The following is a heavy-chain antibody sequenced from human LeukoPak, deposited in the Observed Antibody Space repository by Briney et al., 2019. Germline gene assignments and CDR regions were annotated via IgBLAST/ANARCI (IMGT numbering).Heavy chain of an antibody. CDR3: ARVHATGYFSLDLGY. Sequence: GASVKVSCKASGYTFTGYYMHWVRQAPGQGLEWMGWINPNSGGTNYAQKFQGRVTMTRDTSISTAYMELSRLRSDDTAVYYCARVHATGYFSLDLGYWGQGTLVTVSS. CDR2: INPNSGGT. D-gene: IGHD3-9*01. J-gene: IGHJ4*02. CDR1: GYTFTGYY. V-gene: IGHV1-2*02.